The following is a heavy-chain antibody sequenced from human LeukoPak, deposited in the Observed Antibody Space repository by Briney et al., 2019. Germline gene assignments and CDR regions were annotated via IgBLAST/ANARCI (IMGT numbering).Heavy chain of an antibody. Sequence: SVKVSCKASGGTFSSYAISWVRQALGQGLEWMGRIIPILGIANYAQKFQGRVTITADKSTSTAYMELSSLRSEDTAVYYCARDRWTTVTTNWFDPWGQGTLVTVSS. CDR2: IIPILGIA. V-gene: IGHV1-69*04. CDR3: ARDRWTTVTTNWFDP. CDR1: GGTFSSYA. D-gene: IGHD4-17*01. J-gene: IGHJ5*02.